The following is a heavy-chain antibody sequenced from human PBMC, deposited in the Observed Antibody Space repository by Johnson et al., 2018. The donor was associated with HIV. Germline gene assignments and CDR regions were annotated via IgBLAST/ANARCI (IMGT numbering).Heavy chain of an antibody. CDR3: AREGYGSYSASDAFDI. D-gene: IGHD1-26*01. CDR2: IKQDGREK. CDR1: GFTFSSYW. V-gene: IGHV3-7*03. Sequence: VQLVESGGGLVQPGGSLRLSCAASGFTFSSYWMSWVRQAPGKGLEWVANIKQDGREKYYADSVKGRFTISRDNAKNSLYLQMNSLRAEDTALYYCAREGYGSYSASDAFDIWGQGTMVTVSS. J-gene: IGHJ3*02.